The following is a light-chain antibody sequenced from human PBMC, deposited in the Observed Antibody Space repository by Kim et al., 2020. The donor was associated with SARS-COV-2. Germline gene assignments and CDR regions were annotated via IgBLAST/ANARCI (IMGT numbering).Light chain of an antibody. Sequence: VAREQTVRIKCQGDSLRSYYASWYQQKPGQAPVLVIYGKNNRPSGIPDRFSGSSSGNTASLTITGAQAEDEADYYCNSRDSSGNHWVFGGGTQLTVL. CDR1: SLRSYY. CDR3: NSRDSSGNHWV. CDR2: GKN. J-gene: IGLJ3*02. V-gene: IGLV3-19*01.